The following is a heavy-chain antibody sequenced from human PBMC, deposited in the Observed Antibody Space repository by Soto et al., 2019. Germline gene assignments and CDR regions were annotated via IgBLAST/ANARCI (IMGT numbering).Heavy chain of an antibody. D-gene: IGHD3-22*01. CDR3: ARPDEGGYSSNHHYYYALDV. CDR1: GGTFRSYS. CDR2: IIPIFDIT. Sequence: SVKVSCKASGGTFRSYSISWVRQAPGQGLEWMGGIIPIFDITNYAQKFQGRVTITADESTSTAYMELSSLGSDDTAVYYCARPDEGGYSSNHHYYYALDVWGQGTTVTVSS. V-gene: IGHV1-69*13. J-gene: IGHJ6*02.